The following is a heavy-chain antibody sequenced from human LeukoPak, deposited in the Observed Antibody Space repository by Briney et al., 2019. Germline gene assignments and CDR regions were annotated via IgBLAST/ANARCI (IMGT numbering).Heavy chain of an antibody. J-gene: IGHJ6*03. V-gene: IGHV1-2*02. CDR1: GYTFTGYY. CDR2: INPNSGGT. D-gene: IGHD3-3*01. CDR3: ARAGDFGVVMRYYYYMDV. Sequence: VASVKVSCKASGYTFTGYYMHWVRQAPGQGLEWMGWINPNSGGTNYAQEFQGRVTMTRDTSISTAYMELSRLRSDDTAVYYCARAGDFGVVMRYYYYMDVWGKGTTVTVSS.